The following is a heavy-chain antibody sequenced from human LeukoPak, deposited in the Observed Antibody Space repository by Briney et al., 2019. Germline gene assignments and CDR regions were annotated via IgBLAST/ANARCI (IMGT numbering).Heavy chain of an antibody. J-gene: IGHJ3*02. CDR1: GGSISSYY. CDR3: ARDPGYCSSTSCYYDI. V-gene: IGHV4-59*01. D-gene: IGHD2-2*01. CDR2: IYYSGST. Sequence: SETLSLTCTVSGGSISSYYWSWIRQPPGKGLEWIGYIYYSGSTNYNPSLKSRVTISVDTSKNQFSLKLSSVTAADTAVYYCARDPGYCSSTSCYYDIWGQGTMVTVSS.